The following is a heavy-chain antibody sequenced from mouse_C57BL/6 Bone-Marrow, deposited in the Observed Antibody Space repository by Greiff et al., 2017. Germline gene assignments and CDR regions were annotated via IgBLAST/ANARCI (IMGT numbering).Heavy chain of an antibody. D-gene: IGHD4-1*01. V-gene: IGHV1-54*01. J-gene: IGHJ1*03. CDR3: ALTGHWYFDV. CDR1: GYAFTNYL. Sequence: VQLKQSGAELVRPGTSVKVSCKASGYAFTNYLIEWVKQRPGQGLGWIGVINPGSGGTNYNEKFKGKATLTADKSSSTAYLHLSSLTSEDSAVYFCALTGHWYFDVWGTGTTVTVSS. CDR2: INPGSGGT.